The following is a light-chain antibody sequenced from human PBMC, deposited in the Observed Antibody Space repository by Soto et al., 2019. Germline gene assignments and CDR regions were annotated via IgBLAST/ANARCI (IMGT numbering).Light chain of an antibody. CDR2: DAS. CDR1: QSISVW. Sequence: DIQMTQSPSTLSASVGDRVTITCRASQSISVWLAWYQQKPGEAPRFLIYDASSLESGVPSRFSGSGSGTEFTLTISSLQPEDFATYYCQHNSGQSARTFGQGIRVEIK. V-gene: IGKV1-5*01. J-gene: IGKJ1*01. CDR3: QHNSGQSART.